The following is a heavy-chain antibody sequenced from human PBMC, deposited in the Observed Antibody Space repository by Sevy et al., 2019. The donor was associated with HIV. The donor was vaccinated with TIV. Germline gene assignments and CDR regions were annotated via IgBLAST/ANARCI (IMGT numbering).Heavy chain of an antibody. J-gene: IGHJ5*02. CDR3: ARPIRGWYFGNWFDP. CDR2: IYYSGST. D-gene: IGHD6-19*01. Sequence: SETLSLTCTVSGGSISSSSYYWGWIRQPPGKGLEWIGSIYYSGSTYYNPSLKSRVTISVDTSKNQFSLKLSSVTAADTAVYYCARPIRGWYFGNWFDPWGQGTLVTVSS. V-gene: IGHV4-39*01. CDR1: GGSISSSSYY.